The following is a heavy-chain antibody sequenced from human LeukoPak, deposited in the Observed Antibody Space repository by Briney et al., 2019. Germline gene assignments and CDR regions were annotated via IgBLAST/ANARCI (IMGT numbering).Heavy chain of an antibody. V-gene: IGHV1-2*02. D-gene: IGHD5-18*01. J-gene: IGHJ6*03. CDR3: ARGVDTAVLPNYYYFMDV. CDR2: INPNSGGT. Sequence: VASVKVSCKASGYTFTGYYIHWVRQAPGQGLEWMGWINPNSGGTNYAQNFQGRVTMTRDTSISTAYMELSRLTSDDTAMFYYARGVDTAVLPNYYYFMDVWGKGTTVTISS. CDR1: GYTFTGYY.